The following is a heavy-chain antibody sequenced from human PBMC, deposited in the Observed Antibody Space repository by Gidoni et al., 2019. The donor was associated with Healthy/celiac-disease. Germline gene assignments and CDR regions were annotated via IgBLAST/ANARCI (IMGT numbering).Heavy chain of an antibody. V-gene: IGHV4-39*01. CDR1: GRSISSSSYY. D-gene: IGHD7-27*01. Sequence: QLQLQESGPGLVKPSETLSLTCTVSGRSISSSSYYWCWMRQPPGKGLEWIGSIYYSGSTYYNPSLKSRVTISVDTSKNQFSLKLSSVTAADTAVYYCARLGISGENDYWGQGTLVTVSS. CDR2: IYYSGST. J-gene: IGHJ4*02. CDR3: ARLGISGENDY.